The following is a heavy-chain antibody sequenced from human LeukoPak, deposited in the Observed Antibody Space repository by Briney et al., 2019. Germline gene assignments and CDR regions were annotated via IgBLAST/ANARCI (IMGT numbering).Heavy chain of an antibody. CDR2: INHSGST. V-gene: IGHV4-34*01. CDR1: GGSFSGYY. D-gene: IGHD5-12*01. CDR3: ASDRHSGYDLGY. J-gene: IGHJ4*02. Sequence: PSETLSLTCAVYGGSFSGYYWSWIRQPPGKGLEWIGEINHSGSTNYNPSLKSRVTISVDTSKNQFSLKLSSVTAADTAVYYCASDRHSGYDLGYWGQGTLVTVSS.